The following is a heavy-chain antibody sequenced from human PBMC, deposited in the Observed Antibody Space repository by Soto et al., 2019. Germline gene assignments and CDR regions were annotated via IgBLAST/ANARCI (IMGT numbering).Heavy chain of an antibody. CDR2: LYWDDDK. D-gene: IGHD1-1*01. J-gene: IGHJ5*01. V-gene: IGHV2-5*02. CDR3: AHFTMGTFDF. Sequence: QITLKESGTALVKPTQTLTLTCTFSGFSLTTTGVGVGWFRHPPGKAPEWLGVLYWDDDKRISSSLKSRLTLTNDTTNDHVVLTLTDVGPVDAATYYWAHFTMGTFDFWGQGTMVTVSS. CDR1: GFSLTTTGVG.